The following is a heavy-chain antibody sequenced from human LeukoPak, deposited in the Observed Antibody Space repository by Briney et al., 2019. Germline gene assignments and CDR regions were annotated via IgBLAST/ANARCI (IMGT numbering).Heavy chain of an antibody. J-gene: IGHJ4*02. D-gene: IGHD3-10*01. CDR2: IYSGGST. CDR3: ARVYSGSGSYRPFDY. CDR1: GFTVSSNY. V-gene: IGHV3-66*01. Sequence: PGGSLRLSCAASGFTVSSNYMSWVRQAPGKGLEWVSVIYSGGSTYYTDSVKGRFTISRDNARHSLYLQMNSLRDEDTAVYYCARVYSGSGSYRPFDYWGQGTLVTVSS.